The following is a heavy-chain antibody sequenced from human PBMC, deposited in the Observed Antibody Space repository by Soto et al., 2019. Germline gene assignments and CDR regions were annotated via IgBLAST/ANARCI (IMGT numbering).Heavy chain of an antibody. J-gene: IGHJ4*02. CDR1: GYTFTNYG. CDR3: ARGHGDYIGDFDY. Sequence: QVQLVQSGTEVKKSAASVKVSCKASGYTFTNYGISWVRQSPGQGLEWVGWISGFNGNTNYAQKLQGRVTMGTDTSTSTAYLQLRSLRSDDTAVYYCARGHGDYIGDFDYWGQGTLVTVYS. D-gene: IGHD4-17*01. CDR2: ISGFNGNT. V-gene: IGHV1-18*01.